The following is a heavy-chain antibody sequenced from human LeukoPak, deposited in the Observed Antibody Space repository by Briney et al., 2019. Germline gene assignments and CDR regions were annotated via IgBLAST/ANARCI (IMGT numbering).Heavy chain of an antibody. CDR2: TYTSGAT. CDR1: RASISDNY. V-gene: IGHV4-4*07. D-gene: IGHD2-15*01. Sequence: PSETLSLTCTVSRASISDNYWSWSRQPAGKALEWIGRTYTSGATNYNPSLKSRASVSVDTSKNQFYLSLRYVTAADTAVYYCTIGGASGSLAHWGPGTLVTVSS. CDR3: TIGGASGSLAH. J-gene: IGHJ4*02.